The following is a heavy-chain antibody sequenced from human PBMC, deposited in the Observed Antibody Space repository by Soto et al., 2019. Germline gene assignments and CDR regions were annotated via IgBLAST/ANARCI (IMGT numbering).Heavy chain of an antibody. CDR1: GFTFSSSG. CDR3: AKDKYYYYS. V-gene: IGHV3-23*01. CDR2: ISGGVDTI. Sequence: GSLRLFCVASGFTFSSSGMSWVRQAPGKGLEWVSSISGGVDTIYYADSVKGRFTISRDSTKSTLYLQMNSLGADDTAIYYCAKDKYYYYSWGQGTLVTV. J-gene: IGHJ4*02.